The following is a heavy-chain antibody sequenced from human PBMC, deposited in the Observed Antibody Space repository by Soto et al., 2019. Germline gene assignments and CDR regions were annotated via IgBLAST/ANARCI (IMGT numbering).Heavy chain of an antibody. CDR1: GFTFTSYA. Sequence: QVQLVESGGGVVQPGRSLRLSCAASGFTFTSYAMHWVRQAPGKGLEWVAVISYDGNHKFYADSVKGRFTISRDNSKNTLYLKMNSLRAEDTAIYYCARVGVPQLWLPFDYWGQGSLVIVSS. V-gene: IGHV3-30-3*01. J-gene: IGHJ4*02. D-gene: IGHD5-18*01. CDR3: ARVGVPQLWLPFDY. CDR2: ISYDGNHK.